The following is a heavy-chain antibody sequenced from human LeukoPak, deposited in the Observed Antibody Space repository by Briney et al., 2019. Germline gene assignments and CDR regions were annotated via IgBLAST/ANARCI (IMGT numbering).Heavy chain of an antibody. J-gene: IGHJ4*02. CDR2: INHSGST. CDR3: ARGRSASRIVVVPAAKPPHFDY. V-gene: IGHV4-34*01. CDR1: GGSFSGYY. D-gene: IGHD2-2*02. Sequence: SETLSLTCAVYGGSFSGYYWSWIRQPPGKGLEWIGEINHSGSTNYNPSLKSRVTISVDTSKNQFSLKLSSVTAADTAVYYCARGRSASRIVVVPAAKPPHFDYWGQGTLVTVSS.